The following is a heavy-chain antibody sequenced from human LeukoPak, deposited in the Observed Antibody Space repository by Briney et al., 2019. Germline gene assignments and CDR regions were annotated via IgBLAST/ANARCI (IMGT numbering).Heavy chain of an antibody. D-gene: IGHD2-2*01. CDR2: LSGSGGNT. CDR3: AKDRSCSGSSCNVGS. V-gene: IGHV3-23*01. J-gene: IGHJ3*01. CDR1: GFIFSSYA. Sequence: GGSLRLSCAASGFIFSSYAMSWVRQAPGKGLEWVSALSGSGGNTYYADSVKGRFTISRDNSKSTLYLQMNSLRGDDTAVYYCAKDRSCSGSSCNVGSWGQGTMVTVSS.